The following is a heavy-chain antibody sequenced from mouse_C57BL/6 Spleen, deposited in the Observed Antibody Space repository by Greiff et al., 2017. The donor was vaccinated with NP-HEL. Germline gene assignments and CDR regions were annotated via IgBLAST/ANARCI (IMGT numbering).Heavy chain of an antibody. CDR3: TPGLYGSSYFAY. CDR2: IDPENGDT. CDR1: GFNIKDDY. V-gene: IGHV14-4*01. D-gene: IGHD1-1*01. Sequence: EVQLQQSGAELVRPGASVKLSCTASGFNIKDDYMHWVKQRPEQGLAWIGWIDPENGDTEYASKFQGKATITADTSSNTAYLQLSSLTSEDTAVYYCTPGLYGSSYFAYWGQGTLVTVSA. J-gene: IGHJ3*01.